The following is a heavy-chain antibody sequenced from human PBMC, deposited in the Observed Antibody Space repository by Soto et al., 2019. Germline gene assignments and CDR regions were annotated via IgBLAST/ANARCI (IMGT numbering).Heavy chain of an antibody. CDR1: GFTFSSYG. D-gene: IGHD6-13*01. CDR3: AKVSAAGTGRSY. CDR2: ISYDGSNK. V-gene: IGHV3-30*18. Sequence: QVQLVESGGGVVQPGRSLRLSCAASGFTFSSYGMHWVRQAPGKGLEWVAVISYDGSNKYYADSVKGRFTISRDNSKNTLYLQMNSLRAEDTAVYYCAKVSAAGTGRSYWGKGTLVTVSS. J-gene: IGHJ4*02.